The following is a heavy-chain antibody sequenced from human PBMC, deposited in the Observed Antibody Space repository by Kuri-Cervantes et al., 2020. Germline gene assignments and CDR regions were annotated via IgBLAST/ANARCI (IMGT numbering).Heavy chain of an antibody. D-gene: IGHD6-13*01. V-gene: IGHV1-8*01. J-gene: IGHJ6*02. CDR3: ARPPDSSSWYTRGYYYYGMDV. Sequence: ASVKVSCKASGYTFTGYDINWVRQATGQGLEWMGWMNPNSGNTGYAQKFQGRVTMTRNTSISTAYMELSSLRSEDTAVYYCARPPDSSSWYTRGYYYYGMDVWGQGTTVTVSS. CDR2: MNPNSGNT. CDR1: GYTFTGYD.